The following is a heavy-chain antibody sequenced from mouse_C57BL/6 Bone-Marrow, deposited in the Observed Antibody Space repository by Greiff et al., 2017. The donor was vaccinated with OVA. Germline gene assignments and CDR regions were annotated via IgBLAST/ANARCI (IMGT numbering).Heavy chain of an antibody. CDR1: GYTFPSYW. CDR3: ARSFYFAWFAY. Sequence: VQLQQPGAELVKPGASVKMSCKASGYTFPSYWITWVKQRPGQGLEWIGDIYPGSGSTNYNEKFKSKATLTVDTSSSTAYMQLSSLTSEDSSVYYSARSFYFAWFAYWGQGTLVTVSA. J-gene: IGHJ3*01. CDR2: IYPGSGST. V-gene: IGHV1-55*01. D-gene: IGHD1-1*01.